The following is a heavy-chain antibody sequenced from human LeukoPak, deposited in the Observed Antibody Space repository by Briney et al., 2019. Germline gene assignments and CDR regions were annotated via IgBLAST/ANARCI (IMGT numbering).Heavy chain of an antibody. CDR1: GYTFTGYY. CDR2: INPNSGGT. CDR3: ARDTEEMATILPSY. Sequence: ASVKVSCKASGYTFTGYYMHWVRQAPGQGLEWMGRINPNSGGTNYAQKFQGRVTMTRDTSMSTVYMELSSLRSEDTAVYYCARDTEEMATILPSYWGQGTLVTVSS. D-gene: IGHD5-24*01. V-gene: IGHV1-2*06. J-gene: IGHJ4*02.